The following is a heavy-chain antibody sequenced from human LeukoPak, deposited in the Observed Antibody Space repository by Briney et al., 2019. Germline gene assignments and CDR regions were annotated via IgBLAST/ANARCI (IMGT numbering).Heavy chain of an antibody. CDR1: GGSISSSSYY. CDR3: ARDLSVLLWFGELLGRWFDP. CDR2: IYYSGST. J-gene: IGHJ5*02. V-gene: IGHV4-39*07. D-gene: IGHD3-10*01. Sequence: SETLSLTCTVSGGSISSSSYYWGWIRQPPGKGLERIGSIYYSGSTYYNPSLKSRVTISVDTSKNQFSLKLSSVTAADTAVYYCARDLSVLLWFGELLGRWFDPWGQGTLVTVSS.